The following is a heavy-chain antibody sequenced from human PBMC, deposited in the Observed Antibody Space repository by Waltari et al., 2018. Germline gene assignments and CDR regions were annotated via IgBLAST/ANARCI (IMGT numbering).Heavy chain of an antibody. CDR1: RFPLRTCP. Sequence: EVQLLESGGGLVQPGGSLRLSCAASRFPLRTCPMSWLRQAPGKGLEWVSAISATGYETYYTDSVKGRFTISRDNSKNTVSLQMNSLRAEDTAVYYCANGYSGFDYDYWGQGTLVTVSS. J-gene: IGHJ4*02. D-gene: IGHD5-12*01. CDR2: ISATGYET. CDR3: ANGYSGFDYDY. V-gene: IGHV3-23*01.